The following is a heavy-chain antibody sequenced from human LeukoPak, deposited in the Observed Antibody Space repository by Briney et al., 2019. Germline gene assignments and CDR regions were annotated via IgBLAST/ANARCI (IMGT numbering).Heavy chain of an antibody. D-gene: IGHD3-22*01. CDR1: GYTFTSYY. CDR3: ARGDSSGYYFLI. CDR2: ISAYNGNT. V-gene: IGHV1-18*04. Sequence: GASVKVSCKASGYTFTSYYMHWVRQAPGQGLEWMGWISAYNGNTNYAQKLQGRVTMTTDTSTSTAYMELRSLRSDDTAVYYCARGDSSGYYFLIWGQGTLVTVSS. J-gene: IGHJ4*02.